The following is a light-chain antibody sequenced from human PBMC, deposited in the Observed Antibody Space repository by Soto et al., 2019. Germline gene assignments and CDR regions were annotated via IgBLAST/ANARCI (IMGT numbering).Light chain of an antibody. J-gene: IGLJ1*01. Sequence: QSVLTQPPSAYGTPGQSVTISCSGGSSNMGTNTVSWYQHLPGTAPKLLIFRSYQRPSGVPDRFSGSKSGTSASPAISGLQSEDEADYYCAAWDDSLSGPVFGTGTKVTVL. CDR3: AAWDDSLSGPV. CDR1: SSNMGTNT. CDR2: RSY. V-gene: IGLV1-44*01.